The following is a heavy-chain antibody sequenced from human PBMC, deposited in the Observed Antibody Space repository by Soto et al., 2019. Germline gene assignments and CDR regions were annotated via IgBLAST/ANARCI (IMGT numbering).Heavy chain of an antibody. CDR2: VNSDGSST. Sequence: EVQLVESGGGLVQPGGSLRLSCAASGFTFSSYWMPWVHQAPGKGLVWVSRVNSDGSSTSYADPVKGRFTISRDNAKNTLYLQMNSLRAEDTAVYYCTRWPEYWGQGTLVTVSS. CDR1: GFTFSSYW. J-gene: IGHJ4*02. CDR3: TRWPEY. D-gene: IGHD5-12*01. V-gene: IGHV3-74*01.